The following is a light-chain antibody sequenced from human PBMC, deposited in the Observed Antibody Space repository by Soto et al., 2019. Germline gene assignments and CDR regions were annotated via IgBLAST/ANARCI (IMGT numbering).Light chain of an antibody. Sequence: SYELTQPPSVSVAPGKTARLTCGGNNIGSKSVHWYQQKPGQAPVLVIYYDSDRPSGIPERFSGSNSGNTATLTISRVEAGDEADYYCQVWDSSSDHPVVFGGGTKVTVL. CDR2: YDS. J-gene: IGLJ2*01. CDR3: QVWDSSSDHPVV. V-gene: IGLV3-21*04. CDR1: NIGSKS.